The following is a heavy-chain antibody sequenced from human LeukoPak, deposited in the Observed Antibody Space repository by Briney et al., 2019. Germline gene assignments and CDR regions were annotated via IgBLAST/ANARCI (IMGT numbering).Heavy chain of an antibody. CDR2: IYYSGST. J-gene: IGHJ4*02. D-gene: IGHD3-10*01. Sequence: PSETLSLTCTVSGGSISSYYWSWIRQPPGKGLEWIGYIYYSGSTNYNPSLKSRVTISVDTSKNQFSLKLSSVTAADTAVYYCARHYGSGSYYSTEFDYWGQGTLVTVS. CDR1: GGSISSYY. V-gene: IGHV4-59*08. CDR3: ARHYGSGSYYSTEFDY.